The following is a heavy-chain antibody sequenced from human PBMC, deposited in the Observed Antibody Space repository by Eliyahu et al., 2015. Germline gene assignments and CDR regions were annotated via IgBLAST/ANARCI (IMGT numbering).Heavy chain of an antibody. Sequence: DYAASVKGRFIISRDDSKSIAYLEMNSLKIEDTAVYYCTRVPTXGWTQYYYYYGMDVWGQGTTVTVSS. V-gene: IGHV3-49*02. CDR3: TRVPTXGWTQYYYYYGMDV. D-gene: IGHD6-19*01. J-gene: IGHJ6*02.